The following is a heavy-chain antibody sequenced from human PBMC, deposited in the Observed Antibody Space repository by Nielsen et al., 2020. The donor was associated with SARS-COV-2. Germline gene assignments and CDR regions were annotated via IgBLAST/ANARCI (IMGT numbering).Heavy chain of an antibody. D-gene: IGHD1-1*01. J-gene: IGHJ5*02. V-gene: IGHV3-7*05. Sequence: GESLKISCAASGSSFSTSWMNWVRQGPGKRLEWVANINPDGSMKRHVDSVMGRFTISRDNARDPLYLQMNNLRAEDTAIYYCLQGVASWGQGTLVTVSS. CDR1: GSSFSTSW. CDR2: INPDGSMK. CDR3: LQGVAS.